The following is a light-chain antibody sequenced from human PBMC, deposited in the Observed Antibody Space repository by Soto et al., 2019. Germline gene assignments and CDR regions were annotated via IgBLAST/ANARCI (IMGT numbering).Light chain of an antibody. Sequence: DIQMTQSPSSLSASVGDRVTITCRASQSISSYLNWYQQKPGKAPKLLIYATSSLQSGVPSRFSGRGSGTNFTLTINSLQPEDFATYYCQQSYTMPLTFGGGSKVEIK. CDR2: ATS. J-gene: IGKJ4*01. CDR1: QSISSY. CDR3: QQSYTMPLT. V-gene: IGKV1-39*01.